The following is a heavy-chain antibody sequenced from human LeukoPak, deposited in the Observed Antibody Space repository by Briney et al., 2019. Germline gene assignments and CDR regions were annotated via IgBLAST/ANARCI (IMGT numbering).Heavy chain of an antibody. D-gene: IGHD3-10*01. CDR3: AKGSGYYYYGMDV. Sequence: GGSLRLSCAASGFNFSSYGMHWVRQAPGKGLEWVGVISYDGRHKYFADSVKGRFTISRDNSKNTLNLQMNSLRGEDTAVYYCAKGSGYYYYGMDVWGQGTTVTVSS. CDR2: ISYDGRHK. CDR1: GFNFSSYG. V-gene: IGHV3-30*18. J-gene: IGHJ6*02.